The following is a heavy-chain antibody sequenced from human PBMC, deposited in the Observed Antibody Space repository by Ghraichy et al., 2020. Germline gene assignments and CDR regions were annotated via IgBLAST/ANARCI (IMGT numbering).Heavy chain of an antibody. V-gene: IGHV3-23*01. Sequence: GGSLRLSCAASGFTFSTYVMHWVRQAPGKGLEWVSVTGGSGENTNYADSVKGRFTISRYNSKNTVYLQLNSLRAEDTAVYYCARKGYTNTRADAFDIWGQGTMVTVSS. D-gene: IGHD2-15*01. CDR3: ARKGYTNTRADAFDI. CDR2: TGGSGENT. CDR1: GFTFSTYV. J-gene: IGHJ3*02.